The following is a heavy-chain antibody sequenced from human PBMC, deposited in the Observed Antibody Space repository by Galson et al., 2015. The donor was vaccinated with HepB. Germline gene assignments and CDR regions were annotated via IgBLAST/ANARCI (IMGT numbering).Heavy chain of an antibody. CDR1: GFTFASSG. J-gene: IGHJ4*02. Sequence: SLRLSCAASGFTFASSGMSWVRQAPGKGLEWVSLISAGGGETRYADSVTGRFTVSRDNSKNTLYLQMNSLRAEDTAIYYCAKSFYGGSYYFDSWGRGTLVTVSS. CDR3: AKSFYGGSYYFDS. CDR2: ISAGGGET. D-gene: IGHD1-26*01. V-gene: IGHV3-23*01.